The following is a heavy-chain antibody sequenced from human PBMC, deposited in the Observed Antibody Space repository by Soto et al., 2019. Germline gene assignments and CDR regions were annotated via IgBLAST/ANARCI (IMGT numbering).Heavy chain of an antibody. V-gene: IGHV3-66*01. CDR2: IQSGGPT. CDR3: ARDDVFCDGGRCYGVPLDV. J-gene: IGHJ6*01. D-gene: IGHD2-15*01. CDR1: GFTVSSKY. Sequence: EVHLVESGGGLVQPGGSLRLSCAASGFTVSSKYMSWVRQAPGKGLEWVSLIQSGGPTYYADSVKGRFTISRDTSENTLHLQMDSLRAGDTAVYYCARDDVFCDGGRCYGVPLDVW.